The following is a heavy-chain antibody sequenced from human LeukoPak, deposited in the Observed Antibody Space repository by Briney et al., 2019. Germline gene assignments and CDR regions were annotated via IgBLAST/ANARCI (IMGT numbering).Heavy chain of an antibody. CDR1: GYTFNRFA. CDR3: ARESGSQYYDILTGYYNGRRDLDY. Sequence: GASVKVSCKASGYTFNRFAIHWVRQAPGQRLEWMGWINTVSGNTEYSQKFQDRVTIARDTSASTAYMEVSNLRSEDTAVYYCARESGSQYYDILTGYYNGRRDLDYWGQGTLVTVSS. V-gene: IGHV1-3*04. CDR2: INTVSGNT. D-gene: IGHD3-9*01. J-gene: IGHJ4*02.